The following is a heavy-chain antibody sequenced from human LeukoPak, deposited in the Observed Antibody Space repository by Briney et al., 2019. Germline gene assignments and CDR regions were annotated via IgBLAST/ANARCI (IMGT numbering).Heavy chain of an antibody. CDR1: GFTFDDYA. CDR2: ISWNSGSI. Sequence: GGSLRLSCAASGFTFDDYAMHWVRQAPGKGLEWVSGISWNSGSIGYADSVKGRFTISRDNAKNSLYLQMNSLRAEDTALYYCAKDIGPPLAYYFDYWGQGTLVTVSS. V-gene: IGHV3-9*01. J-gene: IGHJ4*02. CDR3: AKDIGPPLAYYFDY.